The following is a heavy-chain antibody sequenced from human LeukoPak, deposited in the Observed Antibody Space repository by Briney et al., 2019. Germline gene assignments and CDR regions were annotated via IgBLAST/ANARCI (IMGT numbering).Heavy chain of an antibody. CDR3: ASGVTNSYYFHY. Sequence: GGSLRLSCAASGFTVSSNSMTWVRQAPGKGLEWVSIIYAGGTTYYADSMKGRFTISRDNSKNTLYLQTSSLRAENTAVYYCASGVTNSYYFHYWGQGTLVTVSS. CDR1: GFTVSSNS. CDR2: IYAGGTT. V-gene: IGHV3-66*02. D-gene: IGHD2/OR15-2a*01. J-gene: IGHJ4*02.